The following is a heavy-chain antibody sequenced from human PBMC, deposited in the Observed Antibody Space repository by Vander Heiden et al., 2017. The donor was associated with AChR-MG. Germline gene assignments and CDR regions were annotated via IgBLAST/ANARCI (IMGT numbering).Heavy chain of an antibody. CDR2: ISDSGGGT. D-gene: IGHD6-19*01. CDR3: TKAGSGWRFRGDY. J-gene: IGHJ4*02. V-gene: IGHV3-23*01. Sequence: EVQLLASGGGLVHPGGSLRLSCAASGFTFASYAMRWVRQAPGKGLEWVSVISDSGGGTYYAEAVKGRFTISRDNSKNTMYLQMKSMRAEDTAVYYYTKAGSGWRFRGDYWGQGTLVTVSS. CDR1: GFTFASYA.